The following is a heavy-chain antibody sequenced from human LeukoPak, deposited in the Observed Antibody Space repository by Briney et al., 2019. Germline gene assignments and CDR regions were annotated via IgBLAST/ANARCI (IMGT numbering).Heavy chain of an antibody. D-gene: IGHD1-20*01. CDR2: IIPILGIA. J-gene: IGHJ6*03. Sequence: SVKVSCKASGGTFSSYTISWVRQAPGQGLEWMGRIIPILGIANYVQKFQGRVTITADKSTSTAYMELSSLRSEDTAVYYCAREVSITGTLDYYYYYMDVWGKGTTVTVSS. CDR1: GGTFSSYT. V-gene: IGHV1-69*04. CDR3: AREVSITGTLDYYYYYMDV.